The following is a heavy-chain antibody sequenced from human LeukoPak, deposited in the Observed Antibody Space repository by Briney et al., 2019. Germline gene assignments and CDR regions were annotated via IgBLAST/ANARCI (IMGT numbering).Heavy chain of an antibody. CDR2: ISAYNGNT. CDR3: AREGLGQQLPFDY. V-gene: IGHV1-18*01. CDR1: GYTFTSYG. D-gene: IGHD6-13*01. Sequence: ASVKVSCKASGYTFTSYGISWVRQAPGQGLEWMGWISAYNGNTNYAQKLQGRVTMTTDTSTSTAYTELRSLRSDDTAVYYCAREGLGQQLPFDYWGQGTLVTVSS. J-gene: IGHJ4*02.